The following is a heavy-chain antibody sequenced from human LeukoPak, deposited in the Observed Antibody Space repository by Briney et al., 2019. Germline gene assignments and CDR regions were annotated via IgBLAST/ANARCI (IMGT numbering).Heavy chain of an antibody. J-gene: IGHJ2*01. CDR2: IIPIFGTA. V-gene: IGHV1-69*01. CDR1: GGTFSSYA. CDR3: ARDLLYSGSYSWYFDL. Sequence: SVKVSCKASGGTFSSYAISWVRQAPGQGLEWMGGIIPIFGTANYAQKFQGRVTITADESTSTAYMELSSLRSEDTAVYYCARDLLYSGSYSWYFDLWGRGTPVTVSS. D-gene: IGHD1-26*01.